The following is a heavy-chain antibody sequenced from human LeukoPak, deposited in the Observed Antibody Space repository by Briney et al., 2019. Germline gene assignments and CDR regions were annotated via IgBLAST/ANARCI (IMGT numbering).Heavy chain of an antibody. CDR1: GGSISSYY. V-gene: IGHV4-59*01. CDR2: IYYSGST. D-gene: IGHD1-26*01. Sequence: SETLSLTCTVSGGSISSYYWSWIRQPPGKGLEWIGYIYYSGSTNYNPPLKSRVTISVDTSKNQFSLKLSSVTAADTAVYYCARDRVGAIDYWGQGTLVTVSS. CDR3: ARDRVGAIDY. J-gene: IGHJ4*02.